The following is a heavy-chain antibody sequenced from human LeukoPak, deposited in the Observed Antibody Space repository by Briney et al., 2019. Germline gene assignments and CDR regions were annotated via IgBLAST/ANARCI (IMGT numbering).Heavy chain of an antibody. J-gene: IGHJ4*02. CDR1: GFTISTYT. V-gene: IGHV3-21*01. CDR2: ISSSSIYI. D-gene: IGHD4-17*01. Sequence: GGSLRLSCAASGFTISTYTINWVRQAPGKGLEWVSSISSSSIYIYYTDSVKGRFTISRDNARNSVYLQMNNLRAEDTAVYYCARVNGDYERGGAPDYWGQGTLVTVSS. CDR3: ARVNGDYERGGAPDY.